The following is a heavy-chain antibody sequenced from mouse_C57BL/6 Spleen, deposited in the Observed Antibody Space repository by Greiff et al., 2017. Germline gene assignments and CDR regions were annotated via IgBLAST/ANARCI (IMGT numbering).Heavy chain of an antibody. CDR1: GYAFTNYL. J-gene: IGHJ1*03. V-gene: IGHV1-54*01. CDR2: INPGSGGT. Sequence: QVQLQQSGAELVRPGTSVTVSCKASGYAFTNYLIEWVKQRPGQGLEWIGVINPGSGGTNYNEKFKGKATLTADKSSSTAYMQLSSLTSEVSAVYFCARRDGNWYFDVWGTGTTVTVSS. D-gene: IGHD3-3*01. CDR3: ARRDGNWYFDV.